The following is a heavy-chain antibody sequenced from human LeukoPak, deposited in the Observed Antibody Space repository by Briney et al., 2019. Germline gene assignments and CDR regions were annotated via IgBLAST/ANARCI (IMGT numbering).Heavy chain of an antibody. CDR1: GGSISSYY. J-gene: IGHJ4*02. V-gene: IGHV4-4*07. CDR2: FYTSGST. D-gene: IGHD3-22*01. Sequence: SETLSLTCTVSGGSISSYYWSWIRQPAGRGLEWIGRFYTSGSTNYNPSLKSRVTMSVDTSKNQLSLELSSVTAADTAVYYCARVRTDYYDSSGYYTDYWGQGTLVTVSS. CDR3: ARVRTDYYDSSGYYTDY.